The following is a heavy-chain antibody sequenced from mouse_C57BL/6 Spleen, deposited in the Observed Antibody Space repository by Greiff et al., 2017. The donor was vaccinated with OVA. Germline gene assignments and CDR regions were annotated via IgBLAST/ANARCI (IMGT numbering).Heavy chain of an antibody. D-gene: IGHD2-12*01. CDR3: ARKVYDYFDY. CDR2: INPSTGGT. V-gene: IGHV1-42*01. Sequence: VQLQQSGPELVKPGASVKISCKASGYSFTGYYMNWVKQSPEKSLEWIGEINPSTGGTTYNQKFKAKATLTVDKSSSTAYMQLKSLTSEDSAVYYCARKVYDYFDYWGQGTTLTVSS. CDR1: GYSFTGYY. J-gene: IGHJ2*01.